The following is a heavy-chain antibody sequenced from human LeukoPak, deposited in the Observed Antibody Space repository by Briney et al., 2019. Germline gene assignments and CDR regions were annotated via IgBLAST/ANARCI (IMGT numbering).Heavy chain of an antibody. D-gene: IGHD3-22*01. CDR3: AKAYYYDSSGYWFDP. V-gene: IGHV3-9*01. J-gene: IGHJ5*02. CDR1: GFTFDDYA. Sequence: GRSLRLSCAASGFTFDDYAMHWVRQAPGKGLEWVSGISWNSGSIGYADSVKGRFTISRDNAKNSLYLRMNSLRAEDTALYYCAKAYYYDSSGYWFDPWGQGTLVTVSS. CDR2: ISWNSGSI.